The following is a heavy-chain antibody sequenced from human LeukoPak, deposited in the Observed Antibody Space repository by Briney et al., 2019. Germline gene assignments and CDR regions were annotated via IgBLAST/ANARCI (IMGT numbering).Heavy chain of an antibody. D-gene: IGHD3-10*01. J-gene: IGHJ5*02. Sequence: LETLSLTCTVSGGSITSYYWSWIRQPPGKGLEWIGYIYYSGSATYNPSLKSRVTISVDTSKNQFSLKLSSVTVADTAVYYCARVPYGSGENWFDPWGQGALVTVSS. CDR3: ARVPYGSGENWFDP. CDR1: GGSITSYY. V-gene: IGHV4-59*01. CDR2: IYYSGSA.